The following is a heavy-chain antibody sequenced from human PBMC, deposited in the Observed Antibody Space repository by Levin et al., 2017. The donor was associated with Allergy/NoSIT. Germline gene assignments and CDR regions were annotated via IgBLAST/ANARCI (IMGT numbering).Heavy chain of an antibody. CDR2: ISYSGST. J-gene: IGHJ4*02. V-gene: IGHV4-59*01. CDR1: GGSISSYY. Sequence: KPSETLSLMCTVSGGSISSYYWNWFRQPPGKGLEWIGYISYSGSTNYNPSLKSRVTISVDTSKNQFSLRLSSVTAADTAVYYCARDLSGYSSGWYDYWGQGTLVTVSS. D-gene: IGHD6-19*01. CDR3: ARDLSGYSSGWYDY.